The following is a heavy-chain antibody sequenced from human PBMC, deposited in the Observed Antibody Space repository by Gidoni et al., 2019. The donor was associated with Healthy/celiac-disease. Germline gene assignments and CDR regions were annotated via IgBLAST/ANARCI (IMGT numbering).Heavy chain of an antibody. J-gene: IGHJ6*02. CDR3: ARDSGYSYGSYYYYYYGMDV. CDR2: ISSSGSTI. Sequence: QVQLVESGGGLVKHGGSLRLSCAASGFTFSDYYMSWIRQAPGKGLEWVSYISSSGSTIYYADSVKGRFTISRDNAKNSLYLQMNSLRAEDTAVYYCARDSGYSYGSYYYYYYGMDVWGQGTTVTVSS. D-gene: IGHD5-18*01. CDR1: GFTFSDYY. V-gene: IGHV3-11*01.